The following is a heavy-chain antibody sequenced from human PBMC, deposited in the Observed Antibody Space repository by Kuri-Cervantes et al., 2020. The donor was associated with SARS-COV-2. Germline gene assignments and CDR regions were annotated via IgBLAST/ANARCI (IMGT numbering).Heavy chain of an antibody. V-gene: IGHV3-69-1*01. CDR1: GFTFSSYG. Sequence: GGSLRLSCAASGFTFSSYGMNWVRQAPGKGLEWVSSISSSSTIYYADSVKGRFTISRDNAKNMLFLQMNSLRAEDTAVYYCVRDGDHWNFDYWGQGTLVTVSS. D-gene: IGHD1-1*01. J-gene: IGHJ4*02. CDR3: VRDGDHWNFDY. CDR2: ISSSSTI.